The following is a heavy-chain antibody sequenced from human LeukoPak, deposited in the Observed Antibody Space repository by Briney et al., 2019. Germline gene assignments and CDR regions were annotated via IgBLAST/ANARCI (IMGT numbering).Heavy chain of an antibody. CDR2: IYSGGST. J-gene: IGHJ4*02. D-gene: IGHD5-18*01. CDR1: GFTVSSNY. V-gene: IGHV3-66*01. CDR3: ARDRYSSRLALGY. Sequence: PGGSLRLSCAASGFTVSSNYMSWVRQAPGKGLEWVSVIYSGGSTYYADSVKGRFTISRDNSKNTLYLQMNSLRAEDTAVYYCARDRYSSRLALGYWGQGTLVTVSS.